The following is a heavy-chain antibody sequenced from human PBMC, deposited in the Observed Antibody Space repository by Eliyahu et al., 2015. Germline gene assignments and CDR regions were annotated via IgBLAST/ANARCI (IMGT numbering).Heavy chain of an antibody. CDR3: TRDSGPYGYGLGSYFPHS. V-gene: IGHV3-49*05. D-gene: IGHD3-10*01. CDR1: XFTXGDYG. Sequence: EVQLVESGXGLVKPGRSLRLSCTASXFTXGDYGMXXFRQAPGKGLEWVGFIRSKAYGGTTEYAASVEGRFTISRDDSKSIAYLQMSSLKTEDTAVYYCTRDSGPYGYGLGSYFPHSWGQGTLVTVSP. J-gene: IGHJ4*02. CDR2: IRSKAYGGTT.